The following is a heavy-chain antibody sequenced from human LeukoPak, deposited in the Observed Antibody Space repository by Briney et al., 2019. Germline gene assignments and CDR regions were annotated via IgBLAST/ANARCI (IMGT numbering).Heavy chain of an antibody. V-gene: IGHV1-69*13. J-gene: IGHJ5*02. D-gene: IGHD5-12*01. CDR2: IIPIFGTA. Sequence: SVKVSCKASGGTFSSYAISWVRQAPGQGLEWMGGIIPIFGTANYAQKFQGRVTITADESTSTACMELSSLRSEDTAVYYCAWGGYDSNWFDPWGQGTLVTVSS. CDR3: AWGGYDSNWFDP. CDR1: GGTFSSYA.